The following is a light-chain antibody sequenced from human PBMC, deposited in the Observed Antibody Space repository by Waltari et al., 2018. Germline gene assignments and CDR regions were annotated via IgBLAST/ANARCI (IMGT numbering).Light chain of an antibody. J-gene: IGKJ2*01. CDR2: DAS. CDR1: QTVNSF. CDR3: QQRGNLPET. Sequence: EIVLTQPPGPLPLSPGDRATLSCRASQTVNSFLAWYQQKRGQAPRLLIDDASKRATGIPDRIRGSGSGTDFTLTISSLEPEDFAIYYCQQRGNLPETFGRGTRVEMK. V-gene: IGKV3-11*01.